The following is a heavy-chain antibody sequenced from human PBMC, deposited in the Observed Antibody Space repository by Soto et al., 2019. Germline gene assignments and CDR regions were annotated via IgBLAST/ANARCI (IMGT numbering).Heavy chain of an antibody. V-gene: IGHV3-33*01. CDR1: GFDFGSYG. Sequence: QVQLVESGGGVVQPGGSLRLSCVASGFDFGSYGMQWVRRAPGKGLEWMAVIWYDGSTAYYADSVKGRFTISRDNSKNTLFLHLNSLTAEDTAVYFCAREGVLGFFVPVFYGLDVWGNGTTVTVSS. J-gene: IGHJ6*04. CDR2: IWYDGSTA. CDR3: AREGVLGFFVPVFYGLDV. D-gene: IGHD3-10*01.